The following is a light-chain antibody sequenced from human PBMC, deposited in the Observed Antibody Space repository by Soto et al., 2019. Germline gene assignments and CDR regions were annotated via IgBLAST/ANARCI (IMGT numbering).Light chain of an antibody. J-gene: IGKJ1*01. CDR3: QQSYSTPWT. V-gene: IGKV1-39*01. Sequence: DIQMTQSPASLSASVGDRVTISCGSSQSMRTYLNWYQQKPGKAPNLLIQAASSLQSGVPSRFSGSGSGTDFTLTISSLQPEDFATYYCQQSYSTPWTFGQGTKVDIK. CDR1: QSMRTY. CDR2: AAS.